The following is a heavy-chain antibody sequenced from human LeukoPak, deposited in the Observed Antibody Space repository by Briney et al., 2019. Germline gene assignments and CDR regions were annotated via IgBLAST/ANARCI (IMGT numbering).Heavy chain of an antibody. CDR1: GGTFSSYA. CDR3: ARDRERTGYLPLGYYYVDV. V-gene: IGHV1-69*13. D-gene: IGHD3/OR15-3a*01. Sequence: SVKVSCKASGGTFSSYAISWVRQAPGQGLEWMGGIIPIFGTANYAQKFQGRVTITADASTSTAYMELSSLRSEDTAVYYCARDRERTGYLPLGYYYVDVWGKGTTVTVSS. J-gene: IGHJ6*03. CDR2: IIPIFGTA.